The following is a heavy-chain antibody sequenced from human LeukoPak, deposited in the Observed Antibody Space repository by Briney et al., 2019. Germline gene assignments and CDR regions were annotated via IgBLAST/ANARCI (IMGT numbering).Heavy chain of an antibody. CDR3: AKDGTVSETSGILDY. V-gene: IGHV3-23*01. CDR2: FSVSDATT. D-gene: IGHD1-1*01. Sequence: PGGSLRLSCAASGFTFSTYAMSWVRQAPGKGLEWVSGFSVSDATTYYADSVKGRFTISRDNSKNTLYLQMNSLRAEDTAVYYCAKDGTVSETSGILDYWGQGTLVTVSS. J-gene: IGHJ4*02. CDR1: GFTFSTYA.